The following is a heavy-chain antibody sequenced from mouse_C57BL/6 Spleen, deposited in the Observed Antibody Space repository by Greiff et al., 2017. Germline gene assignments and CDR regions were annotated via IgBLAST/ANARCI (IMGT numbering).Heavy chain of an antibody. CDR2: ISSGSSTI. Sequence: EVQLVESGGGLVKPGGSLKLSCAASGFTFSDYGMHWVRQAPEKGLEWVAYISSGSSTIYYADTVKGRFTISRDNAKNTLFLQMTSLRSEDTAMYYCARGFYSTEYYFDYWGQGTTLTVSS. V-gene: IGHV5-17*01. CDR1: GFTFSDYG. D-gene: IGHD1-1*01. CDR3: ARGFYSTEYYFDY. J-gene: IGHJ2*01.